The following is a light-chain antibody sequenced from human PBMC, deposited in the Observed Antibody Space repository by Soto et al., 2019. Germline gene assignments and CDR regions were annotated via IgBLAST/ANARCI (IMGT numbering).Light chain of an antibody. V-gene: IGKV3-20*01. Sequence: EIVLTQSPGTLSLSPGERATLSCRASQSVSSSYLAWYQQKPGQAPRLLIYGASSRATGIPDRFSGSGSGTDFTLTISRLEPEDFAVYYCQQYGSSLRVTFGQGTTVEIK. CDR3: QQYGSSLRVT. CDR1: QSVSSSY. J-gene: IGKJ1*01. CDR2: GAS.